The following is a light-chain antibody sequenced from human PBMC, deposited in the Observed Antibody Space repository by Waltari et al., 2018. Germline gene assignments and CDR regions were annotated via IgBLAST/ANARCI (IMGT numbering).Light chain of an antibody. CDR2: AAS. J-gene: IGKJ4*01. V-gene: IGKV1-9*01. CDR3: QELNTYPQSLT. Sequence: DIQLTQSSSFMSASIGDRVTIPCRASQGISSYLAWYQQKPGKAPKLLIYAASTLQSGVPSRFSGSGSGTEFTLTISSLQPEDFAAYYCQELNTYPQSLTFGGGTKVEI. CDR1: QGISSY.